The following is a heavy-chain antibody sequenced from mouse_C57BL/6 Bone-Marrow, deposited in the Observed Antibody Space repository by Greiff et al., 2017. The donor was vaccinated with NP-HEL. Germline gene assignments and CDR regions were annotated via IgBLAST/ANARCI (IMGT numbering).Heavy chain of an antibody. D-gene: IGHD2-13*01. Sequence: DVHLVESGGGLVKPGGSLKLSCAASGFTFSSYAMSWVRQTPEKRLEWVATISDGGSYTYYPDNVKGRFTISRDNAKNNLYLQMSHLKSEDTAMYYCARGDDSWFAYWGQGTLVTVSA. CDR3: ARGDDSWFAY. CDR1: GFTFSSYA. V-gene: IGHV5-4*01. J-gene: IGHJ3*01. CDR2: ISDGGSYT.